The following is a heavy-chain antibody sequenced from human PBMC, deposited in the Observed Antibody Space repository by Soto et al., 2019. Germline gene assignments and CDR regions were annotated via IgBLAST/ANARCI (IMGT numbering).Heavy chain of an antibody. CDR2: INPNSGGT. V-gene: IGHV1-2*04. D-gene: IGHD4-17*01. J-gene: IGHJ3*02. CDR1: VYTFTGYY. CDR3: ARGGSYGDYFAFDI. Sequence: ASVTVSCKASVYTFTGYYMHCVRQAPGQGREWMGWINPNSGGTNYAQKFQGWVTMTRDTSISTADMELSRLRSDDTAVYYCARGGSYGDYFAFDIWGQGTMVTVSS.